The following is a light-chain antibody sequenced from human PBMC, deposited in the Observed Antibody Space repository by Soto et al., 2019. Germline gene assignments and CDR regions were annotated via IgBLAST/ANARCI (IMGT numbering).Light chain of an antibody. CDR2: EVT. CDR1: SSDVGPYNY. Sequence: QSALTQPASVSGSPGQSITISCTGTSSDVGPYNYVSWYQHHPGKAPKLLIYEVTKRPSGVSNRFSGSKSGKTASLTISGLQAEDGADYYCRSYTTRSTLVFGGGTKLTVL. V-gene: IGLV2-14*01. CDR3: RSYTTRSTLV. J-gene: IGLJ3*02.